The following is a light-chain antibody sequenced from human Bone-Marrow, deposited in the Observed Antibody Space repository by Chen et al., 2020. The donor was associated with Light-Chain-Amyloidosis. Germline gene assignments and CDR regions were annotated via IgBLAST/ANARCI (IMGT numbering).Light chain of an antibody. CDR1: NIGSTS. Sequence: SYVLTQPSSVSVAPGQTATIACGGNNIGSTSVHWYQQTPGQAPLLVVYDDSDRPSGIPERVSGSNSGNTATLTISRVEAGDEADYYCQVWDRSSDRPVFGGGTNLTVL. CDR3: QVWDRSSDRPV. CDR2: DDS. J-gene: IGLJ3*02. V-gene: IGLV3-21*02.